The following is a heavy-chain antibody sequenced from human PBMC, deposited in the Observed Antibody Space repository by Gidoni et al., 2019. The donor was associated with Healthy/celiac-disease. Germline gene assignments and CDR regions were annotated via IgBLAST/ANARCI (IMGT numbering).Heavy chain of an antibody. Sequence: QVQLQESGPGLVKPSETLSLTCTVSGGSISSYYWSWIRQPPGKGLEWIGYIYSSGSTNYNPSLKSRVTISVDTSKNQFSLKLSSVTAADTAVYYCARRGGSGATRRWYFDLWGRGTLVTVSS. CDR2: IYSSGST. V-gene: IGHV4-59*08. CDR1: GGSISSYY. D-gene: IGHD2-15*01. J-gene: IGHJ2*01. CDR3: ARRGGSGATRRWYFDL.